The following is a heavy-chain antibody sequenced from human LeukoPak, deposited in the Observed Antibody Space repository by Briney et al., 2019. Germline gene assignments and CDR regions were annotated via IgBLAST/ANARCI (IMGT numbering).Heavy chain of an antibody. CDR2: ISSSGSTI. J-gene: IGHJ3*02. CDR1: GFTFSSYE. Sequence: GGSLRLSCAASGFTFSSYEMNWVRQAPGKGLEWVSYISSSGSTIYYADSVKGRFTISRDNAKNTLYLQMNSLRAEDTAVYYCAGEVATIEAFDIWGQGTVVTVSS. CDR3: AGEVATIEAFDI. D-gene: IGHD5-12*01. V-gene: IGHV3-48*03.